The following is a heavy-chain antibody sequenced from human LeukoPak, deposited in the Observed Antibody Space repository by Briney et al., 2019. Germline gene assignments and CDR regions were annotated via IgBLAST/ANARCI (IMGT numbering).Heavy chain of an antibody. CDR3: ARDGLVQGYYYYYGMDV. CDR1: GYTFTSYG. CDR2: ISAYNGNT. J-gene: IGHJ6*02. V-gene: IGHV1-18*01. Sequence: GASVKVSCKASGYTFTSYGISWVRQAPGQGLEWMGWISAYNGNTNYAQKLRGRVTMTTDTSTSTAYMELRSLRSDDTAVYYCARDGLVQGYYYYYGMDVWGQGTTVTVSS. D-gene: IGHD6-13*01.